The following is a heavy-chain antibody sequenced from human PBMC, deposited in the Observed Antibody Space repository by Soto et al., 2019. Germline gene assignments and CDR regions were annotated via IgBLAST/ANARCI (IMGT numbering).Heavy chain of an antibody. D-gene: IGHD2-15*01. CDR2: INSDGSST. V-gene: IGHV3-74*01. CDR3: ARSDNKYCSGGRCYPYYFDY. Sequence: GGSLRLSCAASGFTFSSYWMHWVRQAPGKGLVWVSRINSDGSSTSYADSVKGRFTISRDNAEDSLYLQMNSLRADDTAIYYCARSDNKYCSGGRCYPYYFDYWGQGVLVTVSS. CDR1: GFTFSSYW. J-gene: IGHJ4*02.